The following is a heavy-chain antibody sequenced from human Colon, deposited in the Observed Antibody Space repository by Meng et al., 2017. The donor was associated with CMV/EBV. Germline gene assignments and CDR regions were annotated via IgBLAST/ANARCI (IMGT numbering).Heavy chain of an antibody. V-gene: IGHV4-34*01. J-gene: IGHJ4*02. CDR2: INHSGST. CDR3: ARGGAPRRPPGAR. CDR1: GGSFSGYY. D-gene: IGHD1-26*01. Sequence: VQLRQWGSGLSEPSWTLSPTCAGYGGSFSGYYWSWIRQPPGKGLEWIGEINHSGSTNYNPSLKSRVTISVDTSKNQFSLKLSSVTAADTAVYYCARGGAPRRPPGARWGQGTLVTVSS.